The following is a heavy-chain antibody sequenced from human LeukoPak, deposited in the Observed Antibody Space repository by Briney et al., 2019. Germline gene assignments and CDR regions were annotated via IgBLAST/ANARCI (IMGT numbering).Heavy chain of an antibody. Sequence: GGSLRLSCAASGFTFSSYWVSWVRQAPGKGLEWVANIKQDGSEKYYVDSVKGRFTISRDNTKNSLYLQMNSLRAEDAAVYYCARIAVAGNFPFDYWGQGTLVTVSS. CDR2: IKQDGSEK. J-gene: IGHJ4*02. V-gene: IGHV3-7*01. CDR3: ARIAVAGNFPFDY. CDR1: GFTFSSYW. D-gene: IGHD6-19*01.